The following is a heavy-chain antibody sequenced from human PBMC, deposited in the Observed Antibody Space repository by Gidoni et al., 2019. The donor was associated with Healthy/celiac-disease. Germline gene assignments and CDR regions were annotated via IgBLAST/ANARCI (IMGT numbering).Heavy chain of an antibody. CDR1: GFTFRSYS. CDR2: ISSSSSTI. D-gene: IGHD1-26*01. CDR3: ARNSGTYRYYYYYMDV. V-gene: IGHV3-48*01. J-gene: IGHJ6*03. Sequence: EVQLVESGGGLVQPGGSLRLSCSASGFTFRSYSMNWVRQAPGKGLEWVSYISSSSSTIYYADSVKGRFTISRDNAKNSLYLQMNSLRAEDTAVYYCARNSGTYRYYYYYMDVWGKGTTVTVSS.